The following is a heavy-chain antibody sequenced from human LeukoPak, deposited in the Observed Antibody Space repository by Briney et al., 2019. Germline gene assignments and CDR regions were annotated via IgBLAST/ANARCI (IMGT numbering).Heavy chain of an antibody. D-gene: IGHD3-10*01. CDR2: IKSKTDGGTT. CDR1: GFTFSSYA. V-gene: IGHV3-15*01. J-gene: IGHJ4*02. CDR3: TNYGSGSIGDY. Sequence: GGSLRLSCAASGFTFSSYAMSWVRQAPGKGLEWVGRIKSKTDGGTTDFAAPVKGRFTISRDDSKNTLYLQMNSLKTEDTAVYYCTNYGSGSIGDYWGQGTLVTVSS.